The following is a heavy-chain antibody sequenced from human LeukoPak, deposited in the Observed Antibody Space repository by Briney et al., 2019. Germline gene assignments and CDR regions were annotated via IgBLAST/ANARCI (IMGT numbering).Heavy chain of an antibody. J-gene: IGHJ4*02. D-gene: IGHD3-9*01. V-gene: IGHV4-34*01. CDR2: INHSGST. CDR3: ARRTTYFGWRPSESPSCFDY. Sequence: SETLSLTCAVYGGSFSGYYWSWIRQPPGKGLEWIGEINHSGSTYYNPSLKSRVTISLDTSKNQFSLRLSSVTAADTAVYYCARRTTYFGWRPSESPSCFDYWGQGTLVTVSS. CDR1: GGSFSGYY.